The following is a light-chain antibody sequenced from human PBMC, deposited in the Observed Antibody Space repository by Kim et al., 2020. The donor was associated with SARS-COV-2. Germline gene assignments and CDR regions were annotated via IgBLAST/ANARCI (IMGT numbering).Light chain of an antibody. CDR1: QAISNY. V-gene: IGKV1-9*01. Sequence: ASVRDRVTISCRASQAISNYLVWYQQKPGKAPKLLIYAASSLQSGVPSRFSGSGSGTEFTLTISSLQPEDFATYYCQQHSTYPLTFGGGTKVDIK. J-gene: IGKJ4*01. CDR3: QQHSTYPLT. CDR2: AAS.